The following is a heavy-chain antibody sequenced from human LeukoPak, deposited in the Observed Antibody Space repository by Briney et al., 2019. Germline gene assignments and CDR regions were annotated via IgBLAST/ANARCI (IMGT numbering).Heavy chain of an antibody. CDR1: GFTFSSYG. V-gene: IGHV3-30*18. Sequence: GGSLRLSCAASGFTFSSYGMHWVRQAPGRGLEWVAVISYDGSNKYYADSVKGRFTISRDNSKNTLYLQMNSLRAEDTAVYYCAKDLIGYCSSTSCYADYWGQGTLVTVSS. J-gene: IGHJ4*02. CDR3: AKDLIGYCSSTSCYADY. CDR2: ISYDGSNK. D-gene: IGHD2-2*01.